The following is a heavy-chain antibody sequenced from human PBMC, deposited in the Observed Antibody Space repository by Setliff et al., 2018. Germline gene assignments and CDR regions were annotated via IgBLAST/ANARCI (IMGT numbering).Heavy chain of an antibody. CDR3: ARVGSLAPLYYGNY. V-gene: IGHV1-2*02. J-gene: IGHJ4*02. D-gene: IGHD3-10*01. Sequence: ASVKVSCKASGYTFTNYGVHWVRQAPGQGLEWTGWINPNSGGTNYAQKFQGRVTMTRDTSITTAYMELNRLRSDDTAVYYCARVGSLAPLYYGNYWGQGTLVTVSS. CDR1: GYTFTNYG. CDR2: INPNSGGT.